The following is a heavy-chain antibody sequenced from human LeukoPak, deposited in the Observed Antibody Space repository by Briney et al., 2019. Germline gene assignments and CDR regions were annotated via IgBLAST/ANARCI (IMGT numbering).Heavy chain of an antibody. D-gene: IGHD5-12*01. CDR1: GFTFSSYN. J-gene: IGHJ6*03. CDR3: ARDPYSGHDGNDYYYYMDV. CDR2: ITSSSYYV. V-gene: IGHV3-21*01. Sequence: GGSLRLSCEASGFTFSSYNMNWVRQAPGKRLEWISSITSSSYYVFYADSVKGRFTISRDNAKSSLYLQMNNLKAKDTAVYYCARDPYSGHDGNDYYYYMDVWGKGTTVTVSS.